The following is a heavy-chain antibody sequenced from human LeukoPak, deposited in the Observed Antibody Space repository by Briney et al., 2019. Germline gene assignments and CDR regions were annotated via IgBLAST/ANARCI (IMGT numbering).Heavy chain of an antibody. Sequence: GGSLRLSCTASGFTFGDYAMSWFRQAPGKGLEWVGFIRSKAYGGTTEYAASVEGRFTISRDDSKSIAYLQMNSLKTEDTAVYYCTRGLYSGYSNWFDPWGQGTLVTVSS. V-gene: IGHV3-49*03. CDR3: TRGLYSGYSNWFDP. CDR1: GFTFGDYA. J-gene: IGHJ5*02. CDR2: IRSKAYGGTT. D-gene: IGHD5-12*01.